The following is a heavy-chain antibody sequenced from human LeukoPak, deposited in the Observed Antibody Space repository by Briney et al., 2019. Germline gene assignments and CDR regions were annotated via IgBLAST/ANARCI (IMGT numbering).Heavy chain of an antibody. Sequence: GGSLRLSCAASGSIFSNYVMGWVRQAPGKGLELVSSISDIGIGTYYAASVKGRVTIFRDNSKNILYLQMNSLRAEDTAIYYCAKRGGGTMFAFDIWGQGTMVTVSS. CDR2: ISDIGIGT. V-gene: IGHV3-23*01. CDR3: AKRGGGTMFAFDI. CDR1: GSIFSNYV. D-gene: IGHD3-10*02. J-gene: IGHJ3*02.